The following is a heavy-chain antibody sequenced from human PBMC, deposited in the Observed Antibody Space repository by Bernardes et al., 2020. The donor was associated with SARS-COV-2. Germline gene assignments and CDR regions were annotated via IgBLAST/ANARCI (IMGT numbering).Heavy chain of an antibody. Sequence: TLSLTCTVSGGSISSGGYYWSWIRQHPGKGLEWIGYIYYSGSTYYNPSLKSRVTISVDTSKNQFSLKLSSVTAADTAVYYCARGAVLRYFDWSYYYYGMDVWGQGTTVTVSS. V-gene: IGHV4-31*03. J-gene: IGHJ6*02. CDR2: IYYSGST. D-gene: IGHD3-9*01. CDR3: ARGAVLRYFDWSYYYYGMDV. CDR1: GGSISSGGYY.